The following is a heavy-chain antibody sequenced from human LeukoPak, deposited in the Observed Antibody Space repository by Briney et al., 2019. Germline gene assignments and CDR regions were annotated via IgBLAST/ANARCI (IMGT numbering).Heavy chain of an antibody. CDR3: ARLGYCSGGSCYYYYYYMDV. CDR2: MNPNSGNT. D-gene: IGHD2-15*01. V-gene: IGHV1-8*01. J-gene: IGHJ6*03. CDR1: GYTFTSYD. Sequence: ASVKVPCKASGYTFTSYDINWVRQATGQGLEWMGWMNPNSGNTGYAQKFQGRVTMTRNTSISTAYMELSSLRSEDTAVYYCARLGYCSGGSCYYYYYYMDVWGKGTTVTVSS.